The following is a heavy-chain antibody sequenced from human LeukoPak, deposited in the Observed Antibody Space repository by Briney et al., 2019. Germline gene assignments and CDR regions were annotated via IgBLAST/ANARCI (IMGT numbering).Heavy chain of an antibody. V-gene: IGHV3-23*01. CDR3: VRDWGYDSSGYWQKYFDT. CDR1: GFTFSSYA. J-gene: IGHJ4*02. D-gene: IGHD3-22*01. Sequence: PGGSLRLSCAASGFTFSSYAMSWVRQAPGKGLEWVSAISGSGGSTYYADSVKGRFTISRDNAKNTVYLQMNSLRAGDTAVYYCVRDWGYDSSGYWQKYFDTWGQGTLVTVSS. CDR2: ISGSGGST.